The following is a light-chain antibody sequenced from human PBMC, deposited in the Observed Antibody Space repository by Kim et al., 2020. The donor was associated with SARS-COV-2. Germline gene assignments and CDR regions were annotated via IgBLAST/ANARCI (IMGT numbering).Light chain of an antibody. Sequence: ASVGDRVTITCRASQSISSYLNWYQQKPGKAPRLLIYAASSLQSGVPSRFSGSGSGTDFTLTISSLQPEDFATYYCQQSYSTPLTFGGGTKVDIK. CDR3: QQSYSTPLT. CDR2: AAS. V-gene: IGKV1-39*01. CDR1: QSISSY. J-gene: IGKJ4*01.